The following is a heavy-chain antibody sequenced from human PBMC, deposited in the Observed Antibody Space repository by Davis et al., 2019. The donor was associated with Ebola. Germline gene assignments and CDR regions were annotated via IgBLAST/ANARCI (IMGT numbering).Heavy chain of an antibody. CDR3: TMNLPAAMGGMDV. Sequence: GGSLRLSCAASGFTFSGSAMHWVRQASGKGLEWVGRIRRKANSYATAYAASVKGRFTISRDDSKNTAYLQMNGLKTEDTAVYYCTMNLPAAMGGMDVWGKGTTGTVSS. CDR2: IRRKANSYAT. J-gene: IGHJ6*04. D-gene: IGHD2-2*01. V-gene: IGHV3-73*01. CDR1: GFTFSGSA.